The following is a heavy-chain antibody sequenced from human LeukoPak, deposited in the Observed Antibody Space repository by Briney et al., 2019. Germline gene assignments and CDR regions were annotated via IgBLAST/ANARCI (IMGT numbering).Heavy chain of an antibody. J-gene: IGHJ6*02. V-gene: IGHV3-64D*09. CDR2: MSSNGGST. CDR1: GFNVSRYT. CDR3: VKEEYYYDSSGDYYYYYGMNV. D-gene: IGHD3-22*01. Sequence: GGSLRLSCSASGFNVSRYTMHWVRQAPGKGLEYVSAMSSNGGSTYYADSVKGRFTISRDNSKNTLYLQMSSLRAEDTAVYYCVKEEYYYDSSGDYYYYYGMNVWGPGTTVTVSS.